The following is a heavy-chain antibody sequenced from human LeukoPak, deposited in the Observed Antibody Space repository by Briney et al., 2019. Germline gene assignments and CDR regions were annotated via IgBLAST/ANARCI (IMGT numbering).Heavy chain of an antibody. J-gene: IGHJ5*02. CDR1: GYTFASYD. D-gene: IGHD3-10*01. Sequence: GASVKVSCKASGYTFASYDINWVRQATGQGLEWMGWMNPNSGNTGYAQKFQGRVTITKNTSISTAYMEPSSLRSEDTAIYYCARGRTSGTYNWFDPWGQGTLVTVSS. CDR2: MNPNSGNT. V-gene: IGHV1-8*01. CDR3: ARGRTSGTYNWFDP.